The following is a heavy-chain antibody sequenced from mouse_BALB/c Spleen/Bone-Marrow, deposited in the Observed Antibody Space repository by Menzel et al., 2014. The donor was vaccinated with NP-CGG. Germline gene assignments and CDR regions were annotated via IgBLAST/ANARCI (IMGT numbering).Heavy chain of an antibody. CDR1: GYTFTSYW. CDR2: INPSNGRT. J-gene: IGHJ2*01. CDR3: ARPRYFDY. V-gene: IGHV1S81*02. Sequence: VKLQESGAELVKPGASVKLSCKASGYTFTSYWIHWVKLRPGQGLEWIGEINPSNGRTNYNEKFKNKATLTADKSSSTAYMQLSSLTSEDSAVYYCARPRYFDYWGQGTTLTVSS.